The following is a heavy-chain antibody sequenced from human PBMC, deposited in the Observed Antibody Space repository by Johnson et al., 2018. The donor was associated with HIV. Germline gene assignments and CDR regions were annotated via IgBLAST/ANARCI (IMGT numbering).Heavy chain of an antibody. D-gene: IGHD6-19*01. CDR2: ISNDGSNK. CDR3: AKGITVAGMGDAFDI. V-gene: IGHV3-30-3*01. J-gene: IGHJ3*02. Sequence: QVQLVESGGGVVQPGRSLRLSCAASAFTFSRYAMHWVRQAPGKGLEWVAFISNDGSNKYYADSVKGRFTISRDNSKNTMYLQMNSLRDEDTALYYCAKGITVAGMGDAFDIWGQGTMVIVSS. CDR1: AFTFSRYA.